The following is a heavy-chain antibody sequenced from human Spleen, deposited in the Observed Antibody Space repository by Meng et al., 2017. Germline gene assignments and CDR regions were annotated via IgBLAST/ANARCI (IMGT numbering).Heavy chain of an antibody. Sequence: LTGAASGFTFSSLGMHWVRQAPGKGLEWVAVIWSDGHNKFYADSVKGRFTISRDNSKNTLFLQMNSLRAEDTAVYYCARDWGSDQVDYWGQGTLVTVSS. D-gene: IGHD3-16*02. J-gene: IGHJ4*02. CDR1: GFTFSSLG. CDR2: IWSDGHNK. V-gene: IGHV3-33*01. CDR3: ARDWGSDQVDY.